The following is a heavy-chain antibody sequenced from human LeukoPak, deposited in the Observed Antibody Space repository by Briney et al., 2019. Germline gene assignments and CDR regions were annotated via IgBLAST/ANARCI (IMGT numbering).Heavy chain of an antibody. CDR1: GFTFSTHA. V-gene: IGHV3-30*04. J-gene: IGHJ2*01. CDR3: ARDPNSGYDMVWYLDL. CDR2: ISSNGKKK. D-gene: IGHD5-12*01. Sequence: VGSLRRSPAGSGFTFSTHAMYWVRQAPGKGLEWVAVISSNGKKKYYADSVKGRFTISRDNSKDMLYLQMNSLRVDDTAVYYCARDPNSGYDMVWYLDLWGRGALVT.